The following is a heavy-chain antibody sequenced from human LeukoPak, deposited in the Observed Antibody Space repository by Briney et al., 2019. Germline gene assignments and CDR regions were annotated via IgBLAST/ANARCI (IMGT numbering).Heavy chain of an antibody. J-gene: IGHJ6*03. CDR2: IYYSGST. V-gene: IGHV4-59*11. CDR3: ARDGAYDSSGYYYNGVYYYYYYMDV. CDR1: GGSISSHY. Sequence: PSGTLSLTCTVSGGSISSHYWSWIRQPPGKRLEWIGYIYYSGSTNYNPSLKSRVTISVDTSKNQFSLKLSSVTAADTAVYYCARDGAYDSSGYYYNGVYYYYYYMDVWGKGTTVTVSS. D-gene: IGHD3-22*01.